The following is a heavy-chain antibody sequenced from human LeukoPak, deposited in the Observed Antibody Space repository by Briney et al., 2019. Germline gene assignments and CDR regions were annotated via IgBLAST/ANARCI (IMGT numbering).Heavy chain of an antibody. CDR3: AKSRANYDILTGYYPLDP. CDR1: GFTFSSYA. D-gene: IGHD3-9*01. Sequence: GSLRLSCAASGFTFSSYAMSWVRQAPGKGLEWVSAISGSGGSTYYADSVKGRFTISRDNSKNTLYLQMNSLRAEDTAVYYCAKSRANYDILTGYYPLDPWGQGTLVTVSS. V-gene: IGHV3-23*01. CDR2: ISGSGGST. J-gene: IGHJ5*02.